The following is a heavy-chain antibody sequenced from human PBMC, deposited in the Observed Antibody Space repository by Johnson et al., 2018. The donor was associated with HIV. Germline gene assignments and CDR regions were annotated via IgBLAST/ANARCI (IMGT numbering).Heavy chain of an antibody. Sequence: SNDGDSTYYADSVKGRFTISRDNSKNTLYLQMNSLRAEDTAVYYCARDPDIWGQGTMVTVSS. J-gene: IGHJ3*02. CDR3: ARDPDI. V-gene: IGHV3-64*04. CDR2: SNDGDST.